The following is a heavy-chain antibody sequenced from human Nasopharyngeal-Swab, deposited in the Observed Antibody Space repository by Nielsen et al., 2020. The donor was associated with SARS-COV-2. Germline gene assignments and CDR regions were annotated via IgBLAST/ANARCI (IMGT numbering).Heavy chain of an antibody. CDR1: GFTFSSSA. Sequence: GESLKISCAASGFTFSSSAISWVRQAPGMGLEWVSVIGSVGYTIYADSVKGRFTISRDNSKNTVYLQMNSLRAEDTAIYYCAKYFGSGAYEAFCDYWGHGTLVTVSS. V-gene: IGHV3-23*01. J-gene: IGHJ4*01. CDR2: IGSVGYT. CDR3: AKYFGSGAYEAFCDY. D-gene: IGHD1-26*01.